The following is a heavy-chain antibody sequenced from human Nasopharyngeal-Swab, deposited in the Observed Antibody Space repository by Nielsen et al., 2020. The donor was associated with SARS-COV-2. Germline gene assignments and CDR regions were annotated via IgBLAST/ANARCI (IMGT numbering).Heavy chain of an antibody. CDR3: ARSSLTWVRGAIQYYNYGMDV. Sequence: ASVKVSCKASGYTFTSYAMNWVRQAPGQGLEWMGWINTNTGNPTYAQGFTGRFVFSLDTPINTAYVQISSLKADDTAVYYCARSSLTWVRGAIQYYNYGMDVWGQGTTVTVSS. CDR1: GYTFTSYA. D-gene: IGHD3-10*01. J-gene: IGHJ6*02. CDR2: INTNTGNP. V-gene: IGHV7-4-1*02.